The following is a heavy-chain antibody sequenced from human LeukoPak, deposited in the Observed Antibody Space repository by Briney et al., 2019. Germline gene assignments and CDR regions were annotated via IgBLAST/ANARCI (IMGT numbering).Heavy chain of an antibody. CDR1: GFTFSSYA. J-gene: IGHJ4*02. D-gene: IGHD3-22*01. CDR2: ISGSGGST. CDR3: AKVWRPSYYYDSSGYYYGSNSGDY. Sequence: GGSLRLSCAASGFTFSSYAMSWVRQAPGKGLEWVSAISGSGGSTYYADSVKGRFTISRDNSKNTLYLQMDSLTAEDTAVYYCAKVWRPSYYYDSSGYYYGSNSGDYWGQGTLVTVSS. V-gene: IGHV3-23*01.